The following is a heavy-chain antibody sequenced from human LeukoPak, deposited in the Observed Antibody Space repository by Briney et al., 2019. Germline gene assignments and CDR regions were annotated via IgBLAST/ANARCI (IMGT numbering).Heavy chain of an antibody. D-gene: IGHD3-10*01. J-gene: IGHJ4*02. CDR2: IIPIFGTA. V-gene: IGHV1-69*13. CDR3: ARSPSPYGSGSYPDY. CDR1: GGTFSSYA. Sequence: GASVKVSCKASGGTFSSYAISRVRQAPGQGLEWMGGIIPIFGTANYAQKFQGRVTITADESTSTAYMELSSLRSEDTAVYYCARSPSPYGSGSYPDYWGQGTLVTVSS.